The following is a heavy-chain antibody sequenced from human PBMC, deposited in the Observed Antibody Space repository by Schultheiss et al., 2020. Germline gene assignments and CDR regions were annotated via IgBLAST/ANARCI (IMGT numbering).Heavy chain of an antibody. J-gene: IGHJ4*02. Sequence: ESLKISCAASGFTFSDHYMDWVRQAPGKGLEWVGRIKSKTDGGTTDYAAPVKGRFTISRDDSKNTLYLQMNSLKTEDTAVYYCTTETIFGVVSYGEDYWGKGTLVTVSS. CDR3: TTETIFGVVSYGEDY. D-gene: IGHD3-3*01. CDR1: GFTFSDHY. CDR2: IKSKTDGGTT. V-gene: IGHV3-15*07.